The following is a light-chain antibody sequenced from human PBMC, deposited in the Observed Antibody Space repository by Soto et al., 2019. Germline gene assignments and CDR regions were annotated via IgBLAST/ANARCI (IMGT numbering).Light chain of an antibody. CDR3: TSPTRVSLYS. CDR2: KVS. J-gene: IGLJ1*01. V-gene: IGLV2-14*01. Sequence: QSALTQPASVSGSPGQSITISCTGTSSDVGGYNYVSWYQQYPGRVPKLLIYKVSNRPSGISNRFSGSKSGNTASLTISGLQAYYEAAYFCTSPTRVSLYSFGSGNQVTIL. CDR1: SSDVGGYNY.